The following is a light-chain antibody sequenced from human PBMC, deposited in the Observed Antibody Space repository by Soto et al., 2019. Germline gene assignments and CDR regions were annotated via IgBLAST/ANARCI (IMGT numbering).Light chain of an antibody. J-gene: IGLJ1*01. Sequence: QSALTQPASVSGAPGQSITISCTGTSSNVGGYNYVSWYQQHPGKAPKLMIYDISNRPSGVSNRFSGSKSGNTASLTISGLQAEDEADYYCRSYTSSLTLLDVFGTGTKLTVL. V-gene: IGLV2-14*01. CDR1: SSNVGGYNY. CDR3: RSYTSSLTLLDV. CDR2: DIS.